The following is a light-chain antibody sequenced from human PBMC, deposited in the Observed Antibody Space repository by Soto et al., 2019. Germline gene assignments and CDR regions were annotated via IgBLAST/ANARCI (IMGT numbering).Light chain of an antibody. V-gene: IGLV2-14*01. J-gene: IGLJ1*01. CDR3: SSYTGSSTYV. CDR1: SSDVGGYNY. CDR2: DVS. Sequence: QSVLPQPASVSGSPGQSITISCTGTSSDVGGYNYVSWYQQHPGKAPKLMIYDVSNRPSGVSNRFSGSKSGNTASLTISGLQAEDEADYYCSSYTGSSTYVLGTGTKVTVL.